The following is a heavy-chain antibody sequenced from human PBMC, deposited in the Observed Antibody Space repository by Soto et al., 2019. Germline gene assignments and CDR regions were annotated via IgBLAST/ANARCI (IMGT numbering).Heavy chain of an antibody. V-gene: IGHV1-3*01. CDR2: INAGNGNT. CDR3: ARVGPSSYYPVFDY. J-gene: IGHJ4*02. D-gene: IGHD1-26*01. CDR1: GYTFTSYA. Sequence: QVQLVQSGAEVKKPGASVKVSCKASGYTFTSYAMHWVRQAPGQRLEWMGWINAGNGNTKYSQKFQGRVTITTDTSASTAYMERSSLRSEDTAEYYCARVGPSSYYPVFDYWGQGTLVTVSS.